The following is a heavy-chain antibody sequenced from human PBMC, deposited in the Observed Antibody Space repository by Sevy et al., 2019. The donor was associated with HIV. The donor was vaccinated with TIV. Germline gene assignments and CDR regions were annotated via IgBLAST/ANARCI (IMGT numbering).Heavy chain of an antibody. J-gene: IGHJ5*02. CDR1: GGSISSGDYY. CDR3: ARYSISTSPHNWFDP. Sequence: SETLSLTCTVSGGSISSGDYYWTWIRQSPGKGLKWIGYIYYSGTTYYNPSLKSRVTISVDTSKSQFSLRLSSVTAADTAVCYCARYSISTSPHNWFDPWGQGTLVTVSS. CDR2: IYYSGTT. V-gene: IGHV4-30-4*01. D-gene: IGHD2-2*01.